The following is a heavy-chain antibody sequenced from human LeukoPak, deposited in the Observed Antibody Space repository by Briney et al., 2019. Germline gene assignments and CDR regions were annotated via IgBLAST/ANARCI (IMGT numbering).Heavy chain of an antibody. CDR3: ARENYYGDSTDHH. D-gene: IGHD4-17*01. CDR2: IHYSGST. J-gene: IGHJ3*01. CDR1: GGSISSSTYY. Sequence: PSETLSLTCTVSGGSISSSTYYWGWFRQPPGKSLEWIGSIHYSGSTHYNPSLQSRVTKSLDTSKNQFSLKLSSVTAADTAVYYCARENYYGDSTDHHWGQGTMVTVSS. V-gene: IGHV4-39*01.